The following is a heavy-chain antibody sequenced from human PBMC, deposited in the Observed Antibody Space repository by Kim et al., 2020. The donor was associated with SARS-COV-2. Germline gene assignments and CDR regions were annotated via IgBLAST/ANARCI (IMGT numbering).Heavy chain of an antibody. V-gene: IGHV3-74*01. CDR2: GSRT. CDR3: ARGSSWLDY. J-gene: IGHJ4*02. D-gene: IGHD6-13*01. Sequence: GSRTNYADSVKGRFTISRDNAKNTLYLQMNSLRAGDTGVYYCARGSSWLDYWGQGTLLTVSS.